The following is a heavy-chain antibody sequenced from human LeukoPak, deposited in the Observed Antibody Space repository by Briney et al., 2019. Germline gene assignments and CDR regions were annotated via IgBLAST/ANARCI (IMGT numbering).Heavy chain of an antibody. CDR1: GYTFTNFG. Sequence: ASVKVSCKASGYTFTNFGITWVRQAPGQGLEWVGWIAPYNGDTHYTQSLQDRVTMTTDTSTSTAYMELRSLRSDDTAVYYCASRNYYDTTGYYQFYFDYWGQGTLVTVSS. D-gene: IGHD3-22*01. CDR3: ASRNYYDTTGYYQFYFDY. V-gene: IGHV1-18*01. CDR2: IAPYNGDT. J-gene: IGHJ4*02.